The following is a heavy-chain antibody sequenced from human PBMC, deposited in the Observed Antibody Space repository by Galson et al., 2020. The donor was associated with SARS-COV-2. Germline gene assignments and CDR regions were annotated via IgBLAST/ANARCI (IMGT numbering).Heavy chain of an antibody. J-gene: IGHJ4*02. CDR3: ARDLRGSFSTIAAAGTDYLDY. CDR2: ISSSSSTI. V-gene: IGHV3-48*04. CDR1: GFTFSSYS. Sequence: GGSLRLSCAASGFTFSSYSMNWVRQAPGKGLEWVSYISSSSSTIYYADSVKGRFTISRDNAKNSLYLQMNSLRAEVTAVYYCARDLRGSFSTIAAAGTDYLDYGGQGTLVTVSS. D-gene: IGHD6-13*01.